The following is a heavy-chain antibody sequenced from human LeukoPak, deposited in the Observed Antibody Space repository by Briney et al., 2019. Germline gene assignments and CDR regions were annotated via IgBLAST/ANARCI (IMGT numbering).Heavy chain of an antibody. CDR3: ARALSANAFDI. Sequence: ASVKVSFKASGYTFTGYYLHWVRQAPGQGLEWMGWINPNSGGTNYAQKFQGRVTMTRDTSISTAHMELSRLRSDDTAVYYCARALSANAFDIWGQGTMVTVSS. J-gene: IGHJ3*02. CDR2: INPNSGGT. CDR1: GYTFTGYY. V-gene: IGHV1-2*02. D-gene: IGHD6-13*01.